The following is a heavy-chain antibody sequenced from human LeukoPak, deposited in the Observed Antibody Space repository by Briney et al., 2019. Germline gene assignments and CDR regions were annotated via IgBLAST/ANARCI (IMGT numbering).Heavy chain of an antibody. CDR3: AKGRPTTLGYCGRSICADWYFDL. CDR2: NGPNGGDA. D-gene: IGHD2-2*01. Sequence: PGGSLRLSCSASGFTFSNYAMNWFRQAPGKGLEYVSVNGPNGGDAYYADSVKGRFTISRDNSKNTLYLQMSSLRAEDTAVYYCAKGRPTTLGYCGRSICADWYFDLWGRGTLLSVSS. J-gene: IGHJ2*01. V-gene: IGHV3-64D*06. CDR1: GFTFSNYA.